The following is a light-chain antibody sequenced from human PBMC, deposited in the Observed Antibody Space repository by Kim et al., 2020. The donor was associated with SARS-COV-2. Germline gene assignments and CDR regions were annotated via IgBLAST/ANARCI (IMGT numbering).Light chain of an antibody. CDR1: KLGDRY. J-gene: IGLJ2*01. CDR3: QAWDSTTASVV. CDR2: QDS. V-gene: IGLV3-1*01. Sequence: PGQTASITCSGDKLGDRYACCNQQRPGQSPVLGIYQDSKRPSGIAERFSGSNSGNTATLTISGTQAMDEADYYCQAWDSTTASVVFGGGTQLTVL.